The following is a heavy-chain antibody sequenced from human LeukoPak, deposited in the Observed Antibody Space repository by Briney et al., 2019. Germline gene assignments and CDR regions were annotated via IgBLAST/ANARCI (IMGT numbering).Heavy chain of an antibody. CDR1: GYTFTSYG. J-gene: IGHJ6*03. CDR2: ISAYNGNT. D-gene: IGHD3-10*01. V-gene: IGHV1-18*01. Sequence: ASVKVSCKASGYTFTSYGISWVRQAPGQGLEWMGWISAYNGNTNYAQKLQGRVTITTDTSTSTAYMELRSLRSDDTAVYYCATARNTYYYGWEGGGNYYYNRDVGAKGPTFTIPS. CDR3: ATARNTYYYGWEGGGNYYYNRDV.